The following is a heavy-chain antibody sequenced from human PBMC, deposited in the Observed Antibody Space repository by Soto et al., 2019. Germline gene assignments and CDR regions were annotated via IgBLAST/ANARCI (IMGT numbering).Heavy chain of an antibody. J-gene: IGHJ4*02. CDR2: IFSNDEK. CDR1: GFSLSNARMG. D-gene: IGHD4-17*01. CDR3: ARIDDYGGNWELGYDY. V-gene: IGHV2-26*01. Sequence: QVTLKESGPVLVKPTETLTLTCTVSGFSLSNARMGVSWIRQPPGKALEWLAHIFSNDEKSYSTSLKSRLTISKDTSQSQVVLTMTNMDPVDTATYYCARIDDYGGNWELGYDYWGQGTLVTVSS.